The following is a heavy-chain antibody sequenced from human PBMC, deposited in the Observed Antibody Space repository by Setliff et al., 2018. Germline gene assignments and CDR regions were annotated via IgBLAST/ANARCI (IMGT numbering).Heavy chain of an antibody. CDR1: GGSISTYH. J-gene: IGHJ5*02. Sequence: SETLSLTCNVSGGSISTYHWSWIRQPAGKGLEWIGHVHPDGSTNYNPSLYSRLIISVDTSKNQFSLKLTSVTAADTAVYYCVRALLWSGEGRFDPWGQGTLVTVSS. CDR3: VRALLWSGEGRFDP. D-gene: IGHD2-8*02. CDR2: VHPDGST. V-gene: IGHV4-4*07.